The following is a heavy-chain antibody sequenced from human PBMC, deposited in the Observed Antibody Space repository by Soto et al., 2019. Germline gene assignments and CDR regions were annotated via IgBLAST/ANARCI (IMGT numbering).Heavy chain of an antibody. CDR3: ARGAAGDLVFDY. CDR2: IFPSGSDT. V-gene: IGHV5-51*01. J-gene: IGHJ4*02. Sequence: PGESLKISFRGSGYSFNSYWIAWVRQMPGKGLEWMGIIFPSGSDTRYSPSFRGQVTISADRSINTAYLQWNSLKASDSAIYYCARGAAGDLVFDYWGQGTLVTVSS. D-gene: IGHD6-25*01. CDR1: GYSFNSYW.